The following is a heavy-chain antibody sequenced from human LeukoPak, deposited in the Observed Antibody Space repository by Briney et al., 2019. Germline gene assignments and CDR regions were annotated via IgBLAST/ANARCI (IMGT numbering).Heavy chain of an antibody. V-gene: IGHV4-59*08. J-gene: IGHJ4*02. D-gene: IGHD6-13*01. CDR3: ARHRGSWYYFDY. CDR2: IYYSGST. Sequence: SETLSLTRTVSGGSFSTYYWSWIRQSPGKGLEWIGYIYYSGSTDYNPSLKSRVTMSLDTSKNQFSLKLSSVTAADTAVYYCARHRGSWYYFDYWGQGTLVTVSS. CDR1: GGSFSTYY.